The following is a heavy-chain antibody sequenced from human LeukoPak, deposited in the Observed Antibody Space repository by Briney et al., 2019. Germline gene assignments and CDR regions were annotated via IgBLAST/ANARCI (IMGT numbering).Heavy chain of an antibody. D-gene: IGHD6-6*01. CDR1: GFTFSSYG. CDR2: IRYDGSNK. CDR3: ARDRSMATRLWTPTDY. J-gene: IGHJ4*02. Sequence: GGSLRLSCGASGFTFSSYGMHWVRQAPGKGLEWVALIRYDGSNKYYADSVKGRFTISRDNARNSLYLQMNSLRAEDTAVYYCARDRSMATRLWTPTDYWGQGTLVTVSS. V-gene: IGHV3-30*02.